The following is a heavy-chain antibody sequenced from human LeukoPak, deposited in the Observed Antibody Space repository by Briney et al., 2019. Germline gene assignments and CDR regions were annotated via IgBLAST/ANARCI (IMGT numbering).Heavy chain of an antibody. CDR1: GGSFTSGAYY. Sequence: ASETLSLTCTVSGGSFTSGAYYWSWIRQHPGKGLEWIGYIYNSGITYYNPSLKSRLTISVDTSKNQFSLKLSSVTAADTAVYYCARYSYGSKYYFDYWGQGTLVTVSS. V-gene: IGHV4-31*03. CDR3: ARYSYGSKYYFDY. J-gene: IGHJ4*02. CDR2: IYNSGIT. D-gene: IGHD5-18*01.